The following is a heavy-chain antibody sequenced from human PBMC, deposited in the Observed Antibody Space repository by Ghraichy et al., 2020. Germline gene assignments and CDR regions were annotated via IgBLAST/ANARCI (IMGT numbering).Heavy chain of an antibody. CDR2: ISGSGGST. D-gene: IGHD3-22*01. V-gene: IGHV3-23*01. Sequence: GGSLRLSCAASGFTFSSYAMSWVRQAPGKGLEWVSAISGSGGSTYYADSVKGRFTISRDNSKNTLYLQMNSLRAEDTAVYYCAKSSQRITMIVVVITRGYFDYWGQGTLVTVSS. CDR1: GFTFSSYA. CDR3: AKSSQRITMIVVVITRGYFDY. J-gene: IGHJ4*02.